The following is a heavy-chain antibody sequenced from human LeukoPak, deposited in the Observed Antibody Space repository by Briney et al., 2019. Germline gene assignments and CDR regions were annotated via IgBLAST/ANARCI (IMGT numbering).Heavy chain of an antibody. CDR2: IYYSGST. D-gene: IGHD2-2*02. CDR3: ARGYCSSTSCYTNWFDP. V-gene: IGHV4-59*01. J-gene: IGHJ5*02. CDR1: GGSISSYY. Sequence: SETLSLTCTVSGGSISSYYWSWIRQPPGKGLEWIGYIYYSGSTNYNPSLKSRVTISVDTSKNQFSLKLSSVTPADTAVYYCARGYCSSTSCYTNWFDPWGQGTLVTVSS.